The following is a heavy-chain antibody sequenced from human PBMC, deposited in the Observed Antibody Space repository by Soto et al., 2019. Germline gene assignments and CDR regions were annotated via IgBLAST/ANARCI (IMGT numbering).Heavy chain of an antibody. CDR2: VIPLFDTA. Sequence: QVQVVQSGAEVKKPGSSVKVSCKVSGGIFTNNAISWVRQAPGQGLEWLGGVIPLFDTAYYAQIFRGRLRISADGATTTAYMELSGLTSADTAVYFCARHRHPRGTVGATSPLDPWGQGTQVTVSS. D-gene: IGHD1-26*01. J-gene: IGHJ5*02. V-gene: IGHV1-69*01. CDR1: GGIFTNNA. CDR3: ARHRHPRGTVGATSPLDP.